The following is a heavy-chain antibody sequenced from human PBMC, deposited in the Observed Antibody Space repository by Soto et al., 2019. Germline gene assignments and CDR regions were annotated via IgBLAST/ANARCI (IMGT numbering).Heavy chain of an antibody. J-gene: IGHJ5*02. Sequence: QILESWGSLVQPGGSLRLSCVAAGFTFSSAAMNWVRQAPGKGLEWVSIISDTGTRTHYADSVKGRFTISRDNSKNTLYLDMNSLRAEDTAVDYCAKSLDIHYKNWFDPWCQGTLVTVSS. V-gene: IGHV3-23*01. CDR1: GFTFSSAA. D-gene: IGHD4-4*01. CDR2: ISDTGTRT. CDR3: AKSLDIHYKNWFDP.